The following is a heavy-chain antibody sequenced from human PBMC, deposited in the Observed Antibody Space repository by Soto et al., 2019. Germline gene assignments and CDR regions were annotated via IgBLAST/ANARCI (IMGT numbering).Heavy chain of an antibody. CDR2: ISLSSSTI. CDR1: GFTFSSYN. V-gene: IGHV3-48*01. Sequence: EVQLVESGGGLVQPGGSLRLSCAASGFTFSSYNMNWVRQAPGKGLEWISDISLSSSTICYADSVKGRFTISRDNAKNSLYLQMNSLRAEDTAVYYCARDSRNYYYYMDVWGKGTTVTVSS. J-gene: IGHJ6*03. CDR3: ARDSRNYYYYMDV.